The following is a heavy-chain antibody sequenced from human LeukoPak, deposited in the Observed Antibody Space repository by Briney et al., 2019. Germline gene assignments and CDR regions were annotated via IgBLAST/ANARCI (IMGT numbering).Heavy chain of an antibody. D-gene: IGHD1-26*01. CDR1: GFTFSSYG. CDR2: ILYDGSNK. J-gene: IGHJ6*02. Sequence: PGRSLRLSCAASGFTFSSYGMHWVRQAPGKGLEWVAVILYDGSNKYYADSVKGRFTISRDNSKNTLYLQMNSLRAEDTAVYYCAKGDGSYYYYYGMDVWGQGTTVTVSS. V-gene: IGHV3-30*18. CDR3: AKGDGSYYYYYGMDV.